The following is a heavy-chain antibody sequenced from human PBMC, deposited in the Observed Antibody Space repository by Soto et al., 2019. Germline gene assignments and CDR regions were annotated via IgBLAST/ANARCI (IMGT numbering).Heavy chain of an antibody. Sequence: GGSLRLSCAASGFTFSSDWMHWVRQAPGKGLEWVSAISGSGGSTYYADSVKGRFTISRDNSKNTLYLQMNSLRAEDTAVYYCAKPSEWELYSGFDYWGQGTLVTVSS. J-gene: IGHJ4*02. CDR2: ISGSGGST. D-gene: IGHD1-26*01. CDR1: GFTFSSDW. CDR3: AKPSEWELYSGFDY. V-gene: IGHV3-23*01.